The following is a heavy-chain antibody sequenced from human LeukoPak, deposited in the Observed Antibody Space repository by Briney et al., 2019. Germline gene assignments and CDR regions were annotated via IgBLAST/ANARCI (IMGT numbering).Heavy chain of an antibody. J-gene: IGHJ3*02. Sequence: GSSVKVSCKASGGTFSSYAISWVRQAPGQGLEWMGGIIPIFGTANYAQKFQGRVTITADESTSTAYMELSSLRSEDTAVYYCASRGLYYYDSRAPRPHAFDIWGQGTMVTVSS. CDR3: ASRGLYYYDSRAPRPHAFDI. CDR2: IIPIFGTA. D-gene: IGHD3-22*01. CDR1: GGTFSSYA. V-gene: IGHV1-69*01.